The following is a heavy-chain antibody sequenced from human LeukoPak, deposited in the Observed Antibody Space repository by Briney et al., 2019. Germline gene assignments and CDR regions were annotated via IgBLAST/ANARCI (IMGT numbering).Heavy chain of an antibody. CDR2: IYYSGST. CDR1: GGSISGYY. CDR3: ARDDRSGYSTLGY. J-gene: IGHJ4*02. D-gene: IGHD3-22*01. Sequence: SETLSLTCTVSGGSISGYYWSWIRQPPGKGLEWIGDIYYSGSTNYNPSLNSRVTISLDTSKNQFSLNLRSVTAADTAVYYCARDDRSGYSTLGYWGQGTLVTVSS. V-gene: IGHV4-59*01.